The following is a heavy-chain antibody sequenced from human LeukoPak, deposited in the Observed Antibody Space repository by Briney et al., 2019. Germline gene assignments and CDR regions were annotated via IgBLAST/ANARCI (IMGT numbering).Heavy chain of an antibody. CDR1: GGSFSGYY. D-gene: IGHD3-22*01. V-gene: IGHV4-34*01. CDR2: INHSGST. J-gene: IGHJ4*02. CDR3: ARGCQSSGYYYYFDY. Sequence: PSETLSLTCAVYGGSFSGYYWSWIRQPPGKGLEWIGEINHSGSTNYNPSPKSRVTISVDTSKNQFSLKLSSVTAADTAVYYCARGCQSSGYYYYFDYWGQGTLVTVSS.